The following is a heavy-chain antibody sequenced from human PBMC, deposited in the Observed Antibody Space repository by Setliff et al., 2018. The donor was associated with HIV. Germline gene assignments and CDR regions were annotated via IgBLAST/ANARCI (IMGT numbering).Heavy chain of an antibody. J-gene: IGHJ5*02. V-gene: IGHV1-69*02. CDR2: TIPVFGRT. CDR1: GDTFSIHP. CDR3: ALPYCGGGNCWSSASLPPAGWFDP. D-gene: IGHD2-15*01. Sequence: SVKVSCKASGDTFSIHPISWVRQAPGRGLEWMGNTIPVFGRTNYAQRFQGRVTITTDKSTTTVFMEVTGLRSDDTAVYYCALPYCGGGNCWSSASLPPAGWFDPWGQGTLVTVSS.